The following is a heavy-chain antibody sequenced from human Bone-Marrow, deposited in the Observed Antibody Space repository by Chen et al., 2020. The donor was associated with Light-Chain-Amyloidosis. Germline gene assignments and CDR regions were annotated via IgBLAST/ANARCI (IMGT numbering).Heavy chain of an antibody. CDR3: AKDKPGVFAN. J-gene: IGHJ4*02. D-gene: IGHD2-8*01. CDR2: ISGDGGNT. Sequence: EVQLVESGGGVAQPGGSLRLSCVVSGFIFENYAMHWVRQVPGKGLEWLCLISGDGGNTDYADSVKGRFIVSGDKSKNSLYLQMNSLRAEDTAFYYCAKDKPGVFANWGQGTLVTVSS. V-gene: IGHV3-43*02. CDR1: GFIFENYA.